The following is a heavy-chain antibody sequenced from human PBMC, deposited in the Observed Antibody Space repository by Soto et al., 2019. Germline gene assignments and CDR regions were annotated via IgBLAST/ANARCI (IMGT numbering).Heavy chain of an antibody. J-gene: IGHJ6*03. Sequence: QVQLVESGGGLVKPGGSLRLSCAASGFTFSDYYMSWIRQAPGKGMEWVAYISSSGSTIYYADSVKGRFTISRDNAKNSLYLQMNSLRAEDTAVYYCARSCSSTSCYANYYYYYYYMDVWGKGTTVTVSS. CDR2: ISSSGSTI. CDR3: ARSCSSTSCYANYYYYYYYMDV. CDR1: GFTFSDYY. V-gene: IGHV3-11*01. D-gene: IGHD2-2*01.